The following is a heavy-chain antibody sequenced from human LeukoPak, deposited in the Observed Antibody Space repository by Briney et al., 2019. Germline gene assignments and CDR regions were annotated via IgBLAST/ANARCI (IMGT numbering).Heavy chain of an antibody. CDR1: GFTFSSYA. J-gene: IGHJ4*02. V-gene: IGHV3-64*01. CDR3: ARDGLDCSSTSCYGDY. CDR2: ISSNGGST. D-gene: IGHD2-2*01. Sequence: PGGSLRLSCAASGFTFSSYAMHWVRQAPGKGLEDVSAISSNGGSTYYANSVKGRFTISRDNSKNTLYLQMGSLRAEDMAVYYCARDGLDCSSTSCYGDYWGQGTLVTVSS.